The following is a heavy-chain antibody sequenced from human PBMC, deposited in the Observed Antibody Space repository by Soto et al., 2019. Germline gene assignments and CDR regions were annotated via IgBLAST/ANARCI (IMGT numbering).Heavy chain of an antibody. Sequence: QVQLQESGPGLVKPSQTLSLTCTVSGGSISSGGYYWSWIRHDPGKGLEWIGYIYHSGRTFYNPSLKSRVSISVDTSKNQFSLKLSSVTAADTAVYYCARTYNWDNRYFDYWGQGTLVTVSS. D-gene: IGHD1-20*01. CDR3: ARTYNWDNRYFDY. V-gene: IGHV4-31*03. J-gene: IGHJ4*02. CDR1: GGSISSGGYY. CDR2: IYHSGRT.